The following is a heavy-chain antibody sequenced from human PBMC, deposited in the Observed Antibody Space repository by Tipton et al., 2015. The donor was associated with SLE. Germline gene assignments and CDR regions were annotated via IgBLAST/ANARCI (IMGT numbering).Heavy chain of an antibody. CDR2: IIDSGRT. CDR3: ASPGTYGSGSFDP. Sequence: LSLTCAVYGGSFSGHFWTWIRQPPGKGLEWIGDIIDSGRTNYNPSLKSRLTISLDTSKNQFSLKLKSVTAADTAVYYCASPGTYGSGSFDPWGQGTQVIVSS. D-gene: IGHD3-10*01. V-gene: IGHV4-34*12. CDR1: GGSFSGHF. J-gene: IGHJ5*02.